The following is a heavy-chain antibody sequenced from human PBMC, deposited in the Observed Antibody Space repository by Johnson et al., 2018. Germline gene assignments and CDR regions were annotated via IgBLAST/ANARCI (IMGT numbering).Heavy chain of an antibody. J-gene: IGHJ6*03. D-gene: IGHD6-6*01. Sequence: EVQLVESGGGLVKPGGSLRLSCAASGFTFSSYSMNWVRQAPGKGLEWVSSISSSSSYIYYADSVKGRFTISRDNAKNSLYLQMNSLRAEDTAVYYCAGVIRSDSSSSDYYRDVWGKGTTVTVSS. CDR1: GFTFSSYS. V-gene: IGHV3-21*01. CDR2: ISSSSSYI. CDR3: AGVIRSDSSSSDYYRDV.